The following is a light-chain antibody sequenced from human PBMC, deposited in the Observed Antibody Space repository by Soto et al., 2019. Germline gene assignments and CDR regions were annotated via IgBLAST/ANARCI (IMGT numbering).Light chain of an antibody. CDR3: QQYGSPRT. J-gene: IGKJ1*01. CDR2: GAS. V-gene: IGKV3-20*01. CDR1: QSVSRRY. Sequence: ILMAQSPGTLSLSPGERATLSCRASQSVSRRYLAWYQQKPGHAPSLLIYGASSRATGIPDRLSGSGSGTDFTLTISRLEPEDFPVYYCQQYGSPRTFGQGTKVDIK.